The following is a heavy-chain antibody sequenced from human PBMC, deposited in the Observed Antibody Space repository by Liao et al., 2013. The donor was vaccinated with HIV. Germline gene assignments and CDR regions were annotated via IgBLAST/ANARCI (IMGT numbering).Heavy chain of an antibody. Sequence: HVQLQESGPGLVKPSQTLSLTCTVSGDSISSGANYWSWIRQPAGKGLEWIGRIFTSGTTNYNPSLKSRVTISSDTSRNHFSLQLTSVTAADTAVYYCARDQWGYGYNFAYGYWGQGTLVTVSS. CDR2: IFTSGTT. CDR3: ARDQWGYGYNFAYGY. J-gene: IGHJ4*02. CDR1: GDSISSGANY. D-gene: IGHD5-24*01. V-gene: IGHV4-61*02.